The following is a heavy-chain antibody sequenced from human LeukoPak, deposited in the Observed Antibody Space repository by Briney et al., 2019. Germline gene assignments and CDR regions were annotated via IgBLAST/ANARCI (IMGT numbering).Heavy chain of an antibody. CDR2: IYHSGST. V-gene: IGHV4-38-2*02. J-gene: IGHJ4*02. CDR3: ARARCSSTSCPTLNDY. Sequence: SETLSLTCTVSGYSISSGYYWGWIRQPPGKGLEWIGSIYHSGSTYYNPSLRSRVTISVDTSKNQFSLKLSSVTAADTAVYYCARARCSSTSCPTLNDYWGQGTLVTVSS. CDR1: GYSISSGYY. D-gene: IGHD2-2*01.